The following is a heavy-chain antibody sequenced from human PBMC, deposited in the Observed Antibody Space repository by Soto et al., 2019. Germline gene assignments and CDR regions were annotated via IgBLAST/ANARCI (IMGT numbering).Heavy chain of an antibody. D-gene: IGHD3-3*01. V-gene: IGHV1-24*01. CDR1: GYTLTELS. CDR3: ATARRITIFGVVITYFDY. Sequence: GASVKVSCKVSGYTLTELSMHWVRQAPGKGLEWMGGFDPEDGETIYAQKFQGRVTMTEDTSTDTAYMELSGLRSEDTAVYYCATARRITIFGVVITYFDYWGQGTLVTVSS. J-gene: IGHJ4*02. CDR2: FDPEDGET.